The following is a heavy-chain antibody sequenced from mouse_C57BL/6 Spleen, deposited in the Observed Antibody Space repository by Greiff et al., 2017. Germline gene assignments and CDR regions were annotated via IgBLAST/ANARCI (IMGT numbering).Heavy chain of an antibody. CDR1: GYSITSGYY. J-gene: IGHJ1*03. Sequence: EVQLVESGPGLVKPSQSLSLTCSVTGYSITSGYYWNWIRQFPGNKLEWMGYISYDGSNNYNPSLKNRISITRDTSKNQFFLKLNSVTTEDTATYYCARVSTTVVATRYFEVWGTGTTVTVSS. CDR3: ARVSTTVVATRYFEV. D-gene: IGHD1-1*01. CDR2: ISYDGSN. V-gene: IGHV3-6*01.